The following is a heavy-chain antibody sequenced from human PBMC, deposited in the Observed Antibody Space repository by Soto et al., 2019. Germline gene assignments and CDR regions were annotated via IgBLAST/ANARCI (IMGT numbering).Heavy chain of an antibody. J-gene: IGHJ4*02. V-gene: IGHV4-39*01. CDR2: IYYSGST. CDR3: ARDYDSSGDY. CDR1: GGSISSGGYY. Sequence: PSETLSLTCTVSGGSISSGGYYWSWIRQHPGKGLEWIGSIYYSGSTYYNPSLKSRVTISVDTSKNQFPLKLSSVTAADTAVYYCARDYDSSGDYWGQETLVTVSS. D-gene: IGHD3-22*01.